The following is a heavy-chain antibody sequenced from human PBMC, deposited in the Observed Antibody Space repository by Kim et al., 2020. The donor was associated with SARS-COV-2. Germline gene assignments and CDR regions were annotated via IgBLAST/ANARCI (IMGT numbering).Heavy chain of an antibody. D-gene: IGHD3-10*01. Sequence: SADSVKGRFTISRDYSETTVYLHMDGLFAGDTAVYYCARPSSSHFDFWGQGTLVTVSS. V-gene: IGHV3-33*01. CDR3: ARPSSSHFDF. J-gene: IGHJ4*02.